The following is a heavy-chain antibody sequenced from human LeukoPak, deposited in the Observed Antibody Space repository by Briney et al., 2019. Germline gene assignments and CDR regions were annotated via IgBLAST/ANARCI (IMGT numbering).Heavy chain of an antibody. V-gene: IGHV4-34*01. CDR3: ARHAWIPIDAFDI. D-gene: IGHD5-18*01. J-gene: IGHJ3*02. Sequence: TSETLSLTCAVYGGSFSGYYWSWIRQPPGKGLEWIGEINHSGSTNYNPSLKSRVTISVDTSKNQFSLELSSVTAADTAVYYCARHAWIPIDAFDIWGQGTMVTVSS. CDR1: GGSFSGYY. CDR2: INHSGST.